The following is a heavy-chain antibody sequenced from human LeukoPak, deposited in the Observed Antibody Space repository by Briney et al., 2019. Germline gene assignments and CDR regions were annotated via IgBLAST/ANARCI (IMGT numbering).Heavy chain of an antibody. V-gene: IGHV4-59*08. CDR1: GASITSYY. CDR3: ARPVSSSWFDAYDI. J-gene: IGHJ3*02. Sequence: SETLSLTCTVSGASITSYYWSWIRQPPGKGLEWIGFFSYSGSANYNPSLKSRVTVSVDTSKNQFSLSLTSVTAADTAVYYCARPVSSSWFDAYDIGGQGTMVTVSS. CDR2: FSYSGSA. D-gene: IGHD6-13*01.